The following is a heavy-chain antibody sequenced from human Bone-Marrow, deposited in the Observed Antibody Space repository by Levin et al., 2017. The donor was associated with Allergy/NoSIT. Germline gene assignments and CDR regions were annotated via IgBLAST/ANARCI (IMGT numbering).Heavy chain of an antibody. Sequence: HAGGSLRLSCAASGFTLSNYNMNWVRRAPGKGLEWVSYINSNSRTIYYADSVKGRFTISRDNAKNSLYLQMNSLRAEDTAVYHCATDVQGGGRDWVFDSWGQGTLVTVSS. J-gene: IGHJ4*02. D-gene: IGHD3/OR15-3a*01. CDR3: ATDVQGGGRDWVFDS. CDR1: GFTLSNYN. CDR2: INSNSRTI. V-gene: IGHV3-48*01.